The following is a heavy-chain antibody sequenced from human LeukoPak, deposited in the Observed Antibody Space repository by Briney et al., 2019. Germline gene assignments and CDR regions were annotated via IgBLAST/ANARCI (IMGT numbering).Heavy chain of an antibody. Sequence: SETLSLTCTVSGGSISSSTYYWGWIRQPPGKGLEWIGSIYYSGTTYYNPSLKSRATISVDTSKNQFSLKLSSVTAADTAVYYCARQRGYCSGGSCYRTPHFDYWGQGTLVTVSS. CDR1: GGSISSSTYY. V-gene: IGHV4-39*01. J-gene: IGHJ4*02. CDR2: IYYSGTT. CDR3: ARQRGYCSGGSCYRTPHFDY. D-gene: IGHD2-15*01.